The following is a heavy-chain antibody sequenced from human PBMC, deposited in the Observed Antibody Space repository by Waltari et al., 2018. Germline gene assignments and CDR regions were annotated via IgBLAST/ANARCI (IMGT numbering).Heavy chain of an antibody. Sequence: QLQLQASGPGLVKPSETLSLPCTVSGGSISSSSYYWGWIRQPPGKGLEWIVSIYYSGSTYYNPSLKSRVTISVDTSKNQFSLKLSSVTAADTAVYYCARVLQPGYSCVDYWGQGTLVTVSS. CDR3: ARVLQPGYSCVDY. CDR2: IYYSGST. CDR1: GGSISSSSYY. D-gene: IGHD5-18*01. J-gene: IGHJ4*02. V-gene: IGHV4-39*07.